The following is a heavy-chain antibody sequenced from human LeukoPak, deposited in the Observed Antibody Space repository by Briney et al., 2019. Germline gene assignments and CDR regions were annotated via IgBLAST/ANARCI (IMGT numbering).Heavy chain of an antibody. V-gene: IGHV3-11*05. D-gene: IGHD2-21*02. CDR1: GFTFSDFF. Sequence: GGSLRLSCAASGFTFSDFFMSWLRQAPGKGLECLSYIYADSVKGRFTISRDNAKNTLYLQMNSLRAEDTAVYYCARDVTFRLDYWGQGILVSVSS. CDR3: ARDVTFRLDY. CDR2: I. J-gene: IGHJ4*02.